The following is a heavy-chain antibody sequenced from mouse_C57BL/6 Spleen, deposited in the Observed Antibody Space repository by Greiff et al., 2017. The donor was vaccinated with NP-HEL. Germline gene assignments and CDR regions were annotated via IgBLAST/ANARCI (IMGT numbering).Heavy chain of an antibody. J-gene: IGHJ1*03. CDR1: GYTFTNYW. Sequence: QVQLQQSGAELVRPGTSVKMSCKASGYTFTNYWIGWAKQRPGHGLEWIGDIYPGGGYTNYNEKFKGKATLTADKSSSTAYMQFSSLTSEDSAIYYCARNGLLYYYGSSDWYFDVWGTGTTVTVSS. CDR2: IYPGGGYT. V-gene: IGHV1-63*01. CDR3: ARNGLLYYYGSSDWYFDV. D-gene: IGHD1-1*01.